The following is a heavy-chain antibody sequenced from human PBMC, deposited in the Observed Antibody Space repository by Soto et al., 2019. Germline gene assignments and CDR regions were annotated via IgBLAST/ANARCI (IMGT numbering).Heavy chain of an antibody. CDR1: GASISRYY. Sequence: SETLSLTCTVSGASISRYYWSWIRQSPGKGLEWIGYLYNTKSTNYNPSLKSRVAISVDTSKNQLSLKLNSMTAADTAIYYCARAVFRYSSSTTNYFYGLDVWGQGTTVTVSS. V-gene: IGHV4-59*08. J-gene: IGHJ6*02. CDR3: ARAVFRYSSSTTNYFYGLDV. CDR2: LYNTKST. D-gene: IGHD6-19*01.